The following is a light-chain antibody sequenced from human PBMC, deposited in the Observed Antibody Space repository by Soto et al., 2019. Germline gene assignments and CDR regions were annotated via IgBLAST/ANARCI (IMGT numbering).Light chain of an antibody. J-gene: IGKJ3*01. Sequence: EIVLTQSTATLSLSPGERATLSCRASQNINSYLAWYQQKPGQAPRLLIYATANRATGIPSRFSGSGSGTDFTLSISIIEPEDFAVYSCQQRSSWPFTLGPGTKVDIK. V-gene: IGKV3-11*01. CDR2: ATA. CDR3: QQRSSWPFT. CDR1: QNINSY.